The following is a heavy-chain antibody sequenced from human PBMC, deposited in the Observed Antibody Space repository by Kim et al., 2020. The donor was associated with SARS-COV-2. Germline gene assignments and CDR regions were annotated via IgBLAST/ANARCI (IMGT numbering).Heavy chain of an antibody. J-gene: IGHJ3*02. Sequence: GGSLRLSCAASGFTFSSYEMNWVRQAPGKGLEWVSYISSSGSTIYYADSVKGRFTISRDNAKNSLYLQMNSLRAEDTAVYYCARDRGLYSGYDEDAFDIWGQGTMVTVSS. CDR1: GFTFSSYE. D-gene: IGHD5-12*01. CDR2: ISSSGSTI. CDR3: ARDRGLYSGYDEDAFDI. V-gene: IGHV3-48*03.